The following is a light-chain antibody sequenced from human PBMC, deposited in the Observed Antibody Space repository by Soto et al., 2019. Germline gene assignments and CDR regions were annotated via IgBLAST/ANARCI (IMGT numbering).Light chain of an antibody. CDR1: QGISSY. CDR2: AAF. CDR3: QQYYSYPLT. V-gene: IGKV1-8*01. Sequence: AIRMTQSPSSFSASTGDRVTITCRARQGISSYLAWYQQKPGKAPKLLIYAAFTLQSGVPSRFSGSGSGTDFTLTISCLQSEDFATYYCQQYYSYPLTFGGGTKVEIK. J-gene: IGKJ4*01.